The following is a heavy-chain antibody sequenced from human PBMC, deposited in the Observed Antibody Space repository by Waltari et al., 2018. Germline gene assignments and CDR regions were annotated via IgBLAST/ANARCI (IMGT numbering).Heavy chain of an antibody. D-gene: IGHD2-21*02. CDR1: GFTFSSYG. V-gene: IGHV3-23*01. Sequence: EVQLLESGGGLVQPGGSLRLSCAASGFTFSSYGMSWVRQAPGKGPEWVSAISGGSDYIYYADSVRGRFTISIDNSKNTLYLQMSSLKAEDTAVYYCAKGGVVTAWDEYWGQGTLVTVSS. CDR2: ISGGSDYI. CDR3: AKGGVVTAWDEY. J-gene: IGHJ4*02.